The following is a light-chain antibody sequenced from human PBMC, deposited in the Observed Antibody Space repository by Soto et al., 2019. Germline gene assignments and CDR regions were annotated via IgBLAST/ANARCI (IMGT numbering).Light chain of an antibody. V-gene: IGKV3-20*01. CDR2: GSS. CDR1: QSVSSNY. J-gene: IGKJ3*01. CDR3: QVSGNSTLFT. Sequence: EIVLTQSPDTLSLSPGERATLSCRASQSVSSNYVAWFQQKPGQTPRLLISGSSSRATGIPDRFSGSGSGTDFTLTISRLEPEDFAMYWCQVSGNSTLFTFGPGTKVDIK.